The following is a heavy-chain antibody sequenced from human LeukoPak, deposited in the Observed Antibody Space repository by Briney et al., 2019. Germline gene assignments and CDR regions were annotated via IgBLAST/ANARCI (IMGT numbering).Heavy chain of an antibody. CDR3: AKDYDFWSANGYFDY. CDR2: ISGGGGST. D-gene: IGHD3-3*01. Sequence: QPGGSLRLSCAASGFTFSSYAMSWVRQAPGKGLEWVSAISGGGGSTYYADSVKGRFTISRDNSKNTLYLQMNSLRAEDTAVYYCAKDYDFWSANGYFDYWGQGTLVTVSS. V-gene: IGHV3-23*01. CDR1: GFTFSSYA. J-gene: IGHJ4*02.